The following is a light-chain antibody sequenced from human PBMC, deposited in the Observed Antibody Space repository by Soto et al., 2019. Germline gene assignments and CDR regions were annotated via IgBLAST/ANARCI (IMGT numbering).Light chain of an antibody. CDR3: MQGLQTPRT. V-gene: IGKV2-30*01. CDR2: KVS. CDR1: QSLVYSDGNIY. Sequence: DVVMTQSPLSLPVTLGQPASISCRSSQSLVYSDGNIYLHWFQQRPGQSPRRLIYKVSNRDSGVPDRFSGSGSGTDFTLRITKVEADDVGFYYCMQGLQTPRTFGPGTKVDIK. J-gene: IGKJ3*01.